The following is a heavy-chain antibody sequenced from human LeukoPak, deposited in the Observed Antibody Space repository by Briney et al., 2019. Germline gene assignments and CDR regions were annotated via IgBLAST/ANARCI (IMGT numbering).Heavy chain of an antibody. Sequence: ASVKVSCKASGYTFTSYGISWVRQAPGQGPEWMGWISAYNGNTNYAQKVQGRVTMTTDTSTSTAYMELRSLRSDDTAVYYCARDHVVVPAAIYYYWGQGTLVTVSS. J-gene: IGHJ4*02. V-gene: IGHV1-18*01. CDR2: ISAYNGNT. D-gene: IGHD2-2*01. CDR3: ARDHVVVPAAIYYY. CDR1: GYTFTSYG.